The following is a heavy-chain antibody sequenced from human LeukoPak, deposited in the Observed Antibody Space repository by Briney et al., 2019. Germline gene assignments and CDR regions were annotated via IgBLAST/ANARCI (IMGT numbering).Heavy chain of an antibody. CDR2: IYHTGSP. CDR3: ARDPHSGCFGSNY. J-gene: IGHJ4*02. V-gene: IGHV4-4*02. CDR1: GGSITSSNW. Sequence: SGTLSLTCAVSGGSITSSNWWSWVRQPPGKGLEWIGEIYHTGSPNYNPSLKSRVTISVDRSKNHFSLSLSSVTAADTAVYYCARDPHSGCFGSNYWGQGTLVTVFS. D-gene: IGHD1-26*01.